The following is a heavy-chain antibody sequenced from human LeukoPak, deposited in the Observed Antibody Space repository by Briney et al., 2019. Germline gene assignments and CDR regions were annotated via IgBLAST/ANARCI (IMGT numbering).Heavy chain of an antibody. CDR1: GGTFSSYA. D-gene: IGHD5-24*01. J-gene: IGHJ4*02. Sequence: GASVKVSCKASGGTFSSYAISWVRQAPGQGLEWMGGIIPIFGTANYAQKFQGRATITADESTSTAYMELSSLRSEDTAVYYCARAGGRDGYNRGVDYWGQGTLVTVSS. CDR2: IIPIFGTA. CDR3: ARAGGRDGYNRGVDY. V-gene: IGHV1-69*13.